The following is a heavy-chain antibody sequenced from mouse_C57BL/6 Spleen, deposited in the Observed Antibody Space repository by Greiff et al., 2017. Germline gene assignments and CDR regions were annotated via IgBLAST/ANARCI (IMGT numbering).Heavy chain of an antibody. D-gene: IGHD2-4*01. Sequence: VQLQQSGAELVRPGASVKLSCTASGFNIKDYYMHWVKQRPEQGLEWIGRIDPEDGDTESAPKFQGKATMTADTSSHTAYLQLSSLTSADTADYYCTLNYYDYDDYYFDYWGQGTTLTVSS. CDR2: IDPEDGDT. CDR1: GFNIKDYY. V-gene: IGHV14-1*01. J-gene: IGHJ2*01. CDR3: TLNYYDYDDYYFDY.